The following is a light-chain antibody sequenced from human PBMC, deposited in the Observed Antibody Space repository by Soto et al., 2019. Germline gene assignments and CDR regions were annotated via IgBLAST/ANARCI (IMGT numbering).Light chain of an antibody. CDR1: QSVDIN. CDR2: GAS. J-gene: IGKJ1*01. V-gene: IGKV3-15*01. Sequence: EIVLTHSPATLSVYPWEIVTLSCRASQSVDINLAWYQQKPGQAPRLLIYGASTRATDMPGRFSGRGAGAEFTLTISSLQSEDFAVYYCQQYRSWPRTFGQGTKVDIK. CDR3: QQYRSWPRT.